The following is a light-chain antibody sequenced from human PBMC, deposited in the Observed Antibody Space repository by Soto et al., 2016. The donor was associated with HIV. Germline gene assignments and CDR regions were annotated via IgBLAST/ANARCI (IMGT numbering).Light chain of an antibody. J-gene: IGKJ3*01. Sequence: DIQMTQSPSSLSASVGDRVTITCRASQGISNYLAWYQQKPGKVPKLLIYAASTLESGVPSRFSGSGSGTDFTLTISSLQPEDVASYYCQKYNSASFTFGPGTQSGYQT. CDR3: QKYNSASFT. V-gene: IGKV1-27*01. CDR1: QGISNY. CDR2: AAS.